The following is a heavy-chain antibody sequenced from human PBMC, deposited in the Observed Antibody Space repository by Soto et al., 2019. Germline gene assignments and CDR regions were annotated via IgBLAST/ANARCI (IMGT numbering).Heavy chain of an antibody. CDR2: TYYRSKWYN. CDR1: GDSVSSNSAA. D-gene: IGHD1-26*01. Sequence: QVQLQQSGPGLVKPSQTLSLTCAISGDSVSSNSAAWNWIRQSPSRGLEWLGRTYYRSKWYNDYAVSVKSRITINPDTSKIQVSLQLTSVTPEDTAVYYCARDTVGDLVGATTGDSYYYGMDVWGQGTTVTVSS. V-gene: IGHV6-1*01. CDR3: ARDTVGDLVGATTGDSYYYGMDV. J-gene: IGHJ6*02.